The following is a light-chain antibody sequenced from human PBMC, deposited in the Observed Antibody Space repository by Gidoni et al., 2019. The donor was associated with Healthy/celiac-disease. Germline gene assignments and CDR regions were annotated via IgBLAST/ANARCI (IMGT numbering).Light chain of an antibody. J-gene: IGLJ3*02. CDR2: DVS. CDR3: SSYTSSSTWV. V-gene: IGLV2-14*03. Sequence: QSALPQPASVSGSPGQSITISCTGTSSDVGGYNSVSWYQQHPGKAPKLMMYDVSNRPSGVSNRFSGSKSGNTASLTISGLQAEDEADYYCSSYTSSSTWVFGGGTKLTVL. CDR1: SSDVGGYNS.